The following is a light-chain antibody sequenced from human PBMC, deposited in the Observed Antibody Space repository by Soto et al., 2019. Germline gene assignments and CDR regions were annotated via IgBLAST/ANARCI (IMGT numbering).Light chain of an antibody. V-gene: IGKV1-33*01. Sequence: DIHMTQSPSSLTASLGDRVTITFQASQNITNNLSWYQQKPGKAPNLLIYHASKLAKGVTSRFSGSGSGTDFSFIITSLQREDLATYYCQQYYGLPPLTFGQGTRLEI. J-gene: IGKJ5*01. CDR3: QQYYGLPPLT. CDR2: HAS. CDR1: QNITNN.